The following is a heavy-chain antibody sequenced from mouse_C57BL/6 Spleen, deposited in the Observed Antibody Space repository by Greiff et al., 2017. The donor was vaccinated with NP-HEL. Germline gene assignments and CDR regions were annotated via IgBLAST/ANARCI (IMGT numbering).Heavy chain of an antibody. V-gene: IGHV1-80*01. Sequence: QVQLQQSGAELVKPGASVKISCKASGYAFSSYWMNWVKQRPGKGLEWIGQIYPGDGDTNYNGKFKGKATLTADKSSSTAYMQLSSLTSEDSAVYFCARMEITTVDWYFDVWGTGTTVTVSS. D-gene: IGHD1-1*01. J-gene: IGHJ1*03. CDR2: IYPGDGDT. CDR1: GYAFSSYW. CDR3: ARMEITTVDWYFDV.